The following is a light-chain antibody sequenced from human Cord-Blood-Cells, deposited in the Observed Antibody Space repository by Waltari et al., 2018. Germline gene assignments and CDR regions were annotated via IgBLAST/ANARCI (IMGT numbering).Light chain of an antibody. CDR1: SLRSYY. CDR2: GKN. J-gene: IGLJ2*01. V-gene: IGLV3-19*01. CDR3: SSRDSSGNHVV. Sequence: SSELTQDPAVSVALGQTVRITCQGDSLRSYYASWYQQKPGQAPVLVIYGKNNRPSGIPVRLSGSSSGNTASLTITGAQAEDEADYYCSSRDSSGNHVVFGGGTKLTVL.